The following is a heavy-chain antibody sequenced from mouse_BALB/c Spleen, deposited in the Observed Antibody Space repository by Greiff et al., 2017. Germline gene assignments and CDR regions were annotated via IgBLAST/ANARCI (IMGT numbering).Heavy chain of an antibody. J-gene: IGHJ1*01. D-gene: IGHD1-1*01. V-gene: IGHV14-3*02. CDR2: IDPANGNT. CDR1: GFNIKDTY. CDR3: ARDYYGSSYGYFDD. Sequence: VQLQQSGAELVKPGASVKLSCTASGFNIKDTYMHWVKQRPEQGLEWIGRIDPANGNTKYDPKFQGKATKTADTSSNTAYLQLSSLTSEDTAVYYCARDYYGSSYGYFDDWGAGTTVTVSS.